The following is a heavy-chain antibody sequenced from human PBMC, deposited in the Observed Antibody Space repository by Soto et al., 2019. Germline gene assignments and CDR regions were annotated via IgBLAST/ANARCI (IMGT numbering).Heavy chain of an antibody. CDR2: ISYEGRIQ. D-gene: IGHD1-26*01. CDR1: GFTFSSYG. V-gene: IGHV3-30*18. Sequence: QVQLVESGGGVVQPGRSLRLSCAASGFTFSSYGMQWVRQAPGKGLEWVAVISYEGRIQYYADSVKGRFTISRDNSKDTLYMETNSLRAGDKAVYYCAKEGTTKRSYYVDFWGQGTLVTVSS. J-gene: IGHJ4*02. CDR3: AKEGTTKRSYYVDF.